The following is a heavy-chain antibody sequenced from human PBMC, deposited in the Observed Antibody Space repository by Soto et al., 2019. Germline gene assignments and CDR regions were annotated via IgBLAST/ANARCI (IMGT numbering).Heavy chain of an antibody. CDR3: ARKGGAAAGTDYYCGMDV. V-gene: IGHV1-69*01. Sequence: QVQLVQPGAEVKKPGSSVKVSCKASGGTFSSYAISWVRQAPGQGLEWMGGIIPIFGTANYALKFQGRVTISADESTSTAYMELSSLRSEDTAVYYCARKGGAAAGTDYYCGMDVWGQGTTVTVSS. D-gene: IGHD6-13*01. J-gene: IGHJ6*02. CDR1: GGTFSSYA. CDR2: IIPIFGTA.